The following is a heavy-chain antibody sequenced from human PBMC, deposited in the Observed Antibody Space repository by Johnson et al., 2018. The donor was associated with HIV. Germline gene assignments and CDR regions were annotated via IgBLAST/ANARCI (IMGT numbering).Heavy chain of an antibody. CDR2: ISGGSAGT. V-gene: IGHV3-11*04. CDR3: AKGLAAFVAFDI. CDR1: GFTFSDYY. J-gene: IGHJ3*02. Sequence: VQLVESGGGLVQPGGSLRLSCAASGFTFSDYYMSWVRQAPGKGLEWIAYISGGSAGTFYADSVKGRFTISRDNGNKEVYLQMNSLRAEDTAVYYCAKGLAAFVAFDIWGQGTMVTVSS. D-gene: IGHD6-25*01.